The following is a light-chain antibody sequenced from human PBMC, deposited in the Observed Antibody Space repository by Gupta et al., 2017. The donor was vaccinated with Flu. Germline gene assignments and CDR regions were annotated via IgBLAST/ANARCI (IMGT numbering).Light chain of an antibody. CDR1: TGAVTSSYY. CDR3: LLYYGGVVI. CDR2: STS. Sequence: QTVVTQEPSLTVSPGGTVTLTCASSTGAVTSSYYPNWFQQKPGQAPRALISSTSNKHSWTPARFSGSRLGGKAALTLSGVQPEDEADYYCLLYYGGVVIFGGGTKLTGL. J-gene: IGLJ2*01. V-gene: IGLV7-43*01.